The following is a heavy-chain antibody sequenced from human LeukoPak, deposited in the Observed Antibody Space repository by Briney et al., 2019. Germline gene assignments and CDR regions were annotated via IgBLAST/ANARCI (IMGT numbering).Heavy chain of an antibody. J-gene: IGHJ6*03. CDR2: ISVYSGNT. V-gene: IGHV1-18*01. Sequence: GASVKVSCKASGYTFTHYGISWVRQAPGQGLEWVGWISVYSGNTNHAQRLQGRVTMTTDTSTSTVQMELRSLRSDDTAVYYCARDWSYQLSRDYYYMDVWGKGTTVTVSS. CDR3: ARDWSYQLSRDYYYMDV. D-gene: IGHD2-2*01. CDR1: GYTFTHYG.